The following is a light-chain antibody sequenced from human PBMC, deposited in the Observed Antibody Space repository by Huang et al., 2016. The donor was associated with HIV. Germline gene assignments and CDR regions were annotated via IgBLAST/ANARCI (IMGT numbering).Light chain of an antibody. Sequence: DIQMTQSPSSLSASVGDRVTITCQASQDISNSLNWYQQKPGKAPKLLIYDTSNLETGVPSRVSGSGSGTDFTFTISNLQPEDFATYYCQQYDNLPFTFGPGSKVDIK. J-gene: IGKJ3*01. CDR3: QQYDNLPFT. V-gene: IGKV1-33*01. CDR2: DTS. CDR1: QDISNS.